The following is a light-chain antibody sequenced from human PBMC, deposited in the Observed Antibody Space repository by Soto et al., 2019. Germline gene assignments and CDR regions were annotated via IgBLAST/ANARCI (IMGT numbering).Light chain of an antibody. V-gene: IGLV2-23*02. CDR2: EVS. Sequence: QSALTQPASVSGSPGQSITISCTGTSSDVGSYDLVSWYQQHPGKAPKLMIYEVSKRPSGVSGRFSGSKSGNTASLTNSALQAEDEADYHCCSYARSSPLYVFGTGTKVTVL. J-gene: IGLJ1*01. CDR3: CSYARSSPLYV. CDR1: SSDVGSYDL.